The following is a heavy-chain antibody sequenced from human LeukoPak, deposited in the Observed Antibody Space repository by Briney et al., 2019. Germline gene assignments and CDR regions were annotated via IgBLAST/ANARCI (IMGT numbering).Heavy chain of an antibody. CDR3: AKDGVTMIVVAGDAFDI. Sequence: GSLRLSCAASRFTFNSYAMSWVRQAPGKGLEWVSVIGGSNGITFYVGSVKGRFTISRDNSKDTLYLQMNSLRAEDTAVYYCAKDGVTMIVVAGDAFDIWGQGTMVTVSS. D-gene: IGHD3-22*01. CDR2: IGGSNGIT. V-gene: IGHV3-23*01. J-gene: IGHJ3*02. CDR1: RFTFNSYA.